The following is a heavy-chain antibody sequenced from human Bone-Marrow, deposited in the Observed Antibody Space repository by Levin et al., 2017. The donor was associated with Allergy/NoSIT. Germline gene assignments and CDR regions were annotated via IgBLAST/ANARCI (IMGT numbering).Heavy chain of an antibody. J-gene: IGHJ4*02. CDR3: TRDVLASGYYLRIDY. V-gene: IGHV3-49*03. CDR2: IRSKAYGGTT. Sequence: GGSLRLSCTTSGFSFGDCAISWFRQAPGKGLEWIGFIRSKAYGGTTEYAASVKGRFTISRDDSKSIAYLQMNSLKTEDTAVYYCTRDVLASGYYLRIDYWGQGTLVTVSS. D-gene: IGHD3-22*01. CDR1: GFSFGDCA.